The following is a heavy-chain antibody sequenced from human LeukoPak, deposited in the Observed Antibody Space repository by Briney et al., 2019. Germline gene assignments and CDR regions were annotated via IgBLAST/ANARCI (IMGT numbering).Heavy chain of an antibody. D-gene: IGHD2-8*01. Sequence: SETLSLTCTVSSYSISSGYYWGCIRQPPGKGLEWIGSIYYSGSTYYNPSLKSRVTISVDTSKNQFSLKLSSVTAADTAVYYCARDTNGEDAFDIWGQGTMVTVSS. CDR2: IYYSGST. J-gene: IGHJ3*02. CDR1: SYSISSGYY. V-gene: IGHV4-38-2*02. CDR3: ARDTNGEDAFDI.